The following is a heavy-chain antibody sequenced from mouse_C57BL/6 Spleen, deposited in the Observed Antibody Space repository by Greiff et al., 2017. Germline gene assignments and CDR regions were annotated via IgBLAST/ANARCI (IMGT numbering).Heavy chain of an antibody. CDR3: ARSLNSPFAY. Sequence: VQLQQSGPELVKPGASVKISCKASGYTFTDYYMNWVKQSPGKSLEWIGDINPNNGGTSYNQKFKGKATLTVDKSSSTAYMKLRSLTSEDAAVYYCARSLNSPFAYWGQGTLVTVSA. V-gene: IGHV1-26*01. CDR2: INPNNGGT. J-gene: IGHJ3*01. CDR1: GYTFTDYY.